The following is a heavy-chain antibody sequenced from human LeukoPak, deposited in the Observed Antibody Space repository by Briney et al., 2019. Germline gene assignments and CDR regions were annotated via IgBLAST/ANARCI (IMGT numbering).Heavy chain of an antibody. CDR2: INHSGST. J-gene: IGHJ5*02. CDR3: ARGRYSSSWYLPTWFDP. V-gene: IGHV4-34*01. D-gene: IGHD6-13*01. CDR1: GGSFSGYY. Sequence: SETLSLTRAVYGGSFSGYYWSWIRQPPGKGLEWIGEINHSGSTNYNPSLKSRVTISVDTSKNQFSLKLSSVTAADTAVYYCARGRYSSSWYLPTWFDPWGQGTLVTVSS.